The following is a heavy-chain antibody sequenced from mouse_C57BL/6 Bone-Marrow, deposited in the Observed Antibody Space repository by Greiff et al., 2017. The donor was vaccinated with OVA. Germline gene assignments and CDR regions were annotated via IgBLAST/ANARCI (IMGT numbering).Heavy chain of an antibody. CDR1: GYAFTNYL. CDR2: INPGSGGT. CDR3: AREDYYGSSYGFAY. D-gene: IGHD1-1*01. J-gene: IGHJ3*01. Sequence: VQLQQSGAELVRPGTSVKVSCKASGYAFTNYLIEWVKQRPGQGLEWIGVINPGSGGTNYNEKFKGKATLTANKSSSTAYMQLSSLTSEDSAVYFCAREDYYGSSYGFAYWGQGTLVTVSA. V-gene: IGHV1-54*01.